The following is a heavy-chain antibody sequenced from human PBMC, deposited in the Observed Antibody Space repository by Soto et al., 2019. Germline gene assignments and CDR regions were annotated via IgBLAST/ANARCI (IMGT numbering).Heavy chain of an antibody. Sequence: PGGSLRLSCTASGFTFGDYAMSWFRQAPGKGLEWVGLIRGEAYGGTTDYAASVKGRFIISRDDSKSSAYLQMNSLETEDTALYYCTRDLSTTSTSPPYYYMDVWGKGTTVTVSS. CDR3: TRDLSTTSTSPPYYYMDV. CDR1: GFTFGDYA. V-gene: IGHV3-49*03. D-gene: IGHD2-2*01. CDR2: IRGEAYGGTT. J-gene: IGHJ6*03.